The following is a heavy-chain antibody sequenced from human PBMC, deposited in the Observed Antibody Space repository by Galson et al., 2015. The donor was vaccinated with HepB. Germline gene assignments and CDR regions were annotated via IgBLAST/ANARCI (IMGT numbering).Heavy chain of an antibody. CDR1: GFTVSSNY. CDR2: TYSGGST. D-gene: IGHD5-24*01. CDR3: AFSAQERWLQLFYFDY. J-gene: IGHJ4*02. Sequence: SLRLSCAASGFTVSSNYMSWVRQAPGKGLEWVSVTYSGGSTYYADSVKGRFTISRDNSKNTLYLQMNSLRAEDTAVYYCAFSAQERWLQLFYFDYWGQGTLVPVSS. V-gene: IGHV3-53*01.